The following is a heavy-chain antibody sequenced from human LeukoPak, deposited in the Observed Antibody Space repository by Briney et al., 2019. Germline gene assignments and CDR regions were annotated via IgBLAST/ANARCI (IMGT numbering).Heavy chain of an antibody. Sequence: ASVKVSCKASGYTFTDYYMHWVRQAPGQGLEWMGWINPNSGGTNYAQKFQGRVTMVTETSTSTAYMEMRSLRSDDTAIYYCAKDFSPRYSSGWTSSDHWGQGTLVTVSS. CDR1: GYTFTDYY. J-gene: IGHJ4*02. CDR3: AKDFSPRYSSGWTSSDH. D-gene: IGHD6-19*01. V-gene: IGHV1-2*02. CDR2: INPNSGGT.